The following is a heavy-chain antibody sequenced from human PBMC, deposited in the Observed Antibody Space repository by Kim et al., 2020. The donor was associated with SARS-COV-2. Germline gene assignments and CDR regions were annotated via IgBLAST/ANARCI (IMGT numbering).Heavy chain of an antibody. D-gene: IGHD3-10*01. CDR1: GGSVSSGSYY. J-gene: IGHJ5*02. V-gene: IGHV4-61*01. CDR3: ARDTGSGSYYNDNWFDP. Sequence: SETLSLTCTVSGGSVSSGSYYWSWIRQPPGKGLEWIGYIYYSGSTNYNPSLKSRVTISVDTSKNQFSLKLSSVTAADTAVYYCARDTGSGSYYNDNWFDP. CDR2: IYYSGST.